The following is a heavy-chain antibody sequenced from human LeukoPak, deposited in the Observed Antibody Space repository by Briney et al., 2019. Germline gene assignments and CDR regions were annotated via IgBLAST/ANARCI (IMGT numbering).Heavy chain of an antibody. CDR2: IYSGGST. V-gene: IGHV3-66*01. J-gene: IGHJ3*02. Sequence: GGSLRLSCAASGFTVSSNYMSWVCQAPGKGLEWVSVIYSGGSTYYADSVKGRFTISRDNSKNTLYLQMNSLRAEDTAVYYCARVTTTGRAPGTRYYYGSGSYLGAFDIWGQGTMVTVSS. CDR3: ARVTTTGRAPGTRYYYGSGSYLGAFDI. CDR1: GFTVSSNY. D-gene: IGHD3-10*01.